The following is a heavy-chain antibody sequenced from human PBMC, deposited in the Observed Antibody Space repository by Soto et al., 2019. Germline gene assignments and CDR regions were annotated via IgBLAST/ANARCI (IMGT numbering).Heavy chain of an antibody. CDR2: ISYDGSNK. D-gene: IGHD3-22*01. CDR1: GFTFSSYG. Sequence: PGGSLRLSCAASGFTFSSYGMHWVRQAPGKGLEWVAVISYDGSNKYYADSVKGRFTIPRDNAKNTLYLQMNSLRAEDTAVYYCAKPPNYYDSSGYYDYWGQGTLVTVSS. J-gene: IGHJ4*02. CDR3: AKPPNYYDSSGYYDY. V-gene: IGHV3-30*18.